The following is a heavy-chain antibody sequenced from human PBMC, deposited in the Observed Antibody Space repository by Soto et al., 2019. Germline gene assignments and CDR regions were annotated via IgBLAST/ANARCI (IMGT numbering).Heavy chain of an antibody. CDR1: GFSFSTPGVG. Sequence: QITLKESGPTLVKPTQTLTLTCTFSGFSFSTPGVGVGWIRQPPGEALEWLALIYWNDDRRYSPSLRSRLTXTXXTSKNQVVLTMTNMDPVDTATYYCVSGSFPNWFDPWGRGILVTVSS. CDR2: IYWNDDR. CDR3: VSGSFPNWFDP. D-gene: IGHD3-10*01. V-gene: IGHV2-5*01. J-gene: IGHJ5*02.